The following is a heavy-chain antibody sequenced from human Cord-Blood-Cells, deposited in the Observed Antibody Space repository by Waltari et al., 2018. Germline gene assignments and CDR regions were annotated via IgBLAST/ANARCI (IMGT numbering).Heavy chain of an antibody. J-gene: IGHJ3*02. V-gene: IGHV1-69*01. CDR3: ARADDFCSGYYDAFDI. CDR2: IVPIFGTA. Sequence: QVQLVQSGAEVKKPGSSVKVSCKASGGTFSSSAISWVRQAPGQGPEWMGGIVPIFGTANYAQKFQGRVTITADESTSTAYMELSSLRSEDTAVYYCARADDFCSGYYDAFDIWGQGTMVTVSS. D-gene: IGHD3-3*01. CDR1: GGTFSSSA.